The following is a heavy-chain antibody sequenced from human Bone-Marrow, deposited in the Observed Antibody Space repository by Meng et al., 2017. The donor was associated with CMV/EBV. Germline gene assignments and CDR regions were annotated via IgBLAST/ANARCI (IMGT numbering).Heavy chain of an antibody. D-gene: IGHD3-3*01. CDR3: AKGGINYDSFPRAGLMDV. J-gene: IGHJ6*02. V-gene: IGHV3-23*01. Sequence: GGSLRLSCAASGFTVSSNYMSWVRQAPRKGLEWLSVISGGGETTYYEASVKGRFTISRDNSKNTVYLQMNSLRAEDTAIYYCAKGGINYDSFPRAGLMDVWGQGTTVTVSS. CDR2: ISGGGETT. CDR1: GFTVSSNY.